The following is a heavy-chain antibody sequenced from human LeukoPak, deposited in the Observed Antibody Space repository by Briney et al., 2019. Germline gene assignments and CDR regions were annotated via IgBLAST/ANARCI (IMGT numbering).Heavy chain of an antibody. V-gene: IGHV4-4*07. D-gene: IGHD3-3*01. CDR2: IYSSGST. CDR1: GGSISSYY. J-gene: IGHJ4*02. CDR3: AREGSGYYFDY. Sequence: SETLSLTCTVSGGSISSYYWSGIRQPAGKGLEWIGRIYSSGSTNFNPSLKSRVTVSVDTSKSQFSLKLTSVTAADTAVYYCAREGSGYYFDYWGQGTLVTVSS.